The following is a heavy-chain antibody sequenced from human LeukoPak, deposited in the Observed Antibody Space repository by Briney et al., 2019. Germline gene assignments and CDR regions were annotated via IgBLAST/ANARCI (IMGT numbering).Heavy chain of an antibody. V-gene: IGHV5-51*01. CDR3: ARPLVGGTAAFDI. Sequence: GESLKISCKGSGYSFATSWIGWVRQMPGKGLEYMGIIYPGDSDSRYSPFFQGQVTFSADKSISTAYLQWSSLKASDTAIYYCARPLVGGTAAFDIWGQGTVVTVSS. J-gene: IGHJ3*02. D-gene: IGHD1-26*01. CDR2: IYPGDSDS. CDR1: GYSFATSW.